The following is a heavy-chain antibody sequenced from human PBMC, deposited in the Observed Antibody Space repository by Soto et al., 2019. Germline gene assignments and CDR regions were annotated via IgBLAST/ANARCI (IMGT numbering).Heavy chain of an antibody. CDR3: ARVLITGYIEYYFDS. J-gene: IGHJ4*02. V-gene: IGHV4-31*03. D-gene: IGHD3-9*01. CDR1: GGSISSGGYY. Sequence: SETLSLTCTVSGGSISSGGYYWSWIRQHPGKGLEWIGYIYHSGTTYYNPSLKSRVTISVDTSKNQFSLKLTSVSSLRSEDTAMYYCARVLITGYIEYYFDSWGQGTLVTVSS. CDR2: IYHSGTT.